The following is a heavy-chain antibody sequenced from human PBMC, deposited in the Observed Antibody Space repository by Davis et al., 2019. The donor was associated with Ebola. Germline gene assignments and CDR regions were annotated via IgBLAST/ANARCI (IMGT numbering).Heavy chain of an antibody. Sequence: SGPTLVKPTQTLTLTCTFTGFSLTTSGVAVGWIRQPPGRALEWLALIYWDDDKRYNPSLKSRLTITKDTSKNQVVLTMTDVDPMDTATYYCAHKHTVTVFGVVLTPEIWFDPWGPGTLVTVSS. CDR1: GFSLTTSGVA. D-gene: IGHD3-3*01. CDR3: AHKHTVTVFGVVLTPEIWFDP. V-gene: IGHV2-5*02. CDR2: IYWDDDK. J-gene: IGHJ5*02.